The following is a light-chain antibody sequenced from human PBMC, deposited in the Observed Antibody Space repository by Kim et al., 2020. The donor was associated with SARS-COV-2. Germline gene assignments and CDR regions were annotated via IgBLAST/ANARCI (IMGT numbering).Light chain of an antibody. CDR3: GTWDDSLSAVV. J-gene: IGLJ3*02. CDR2: DND. CDR1: SSNIENNY. V-gene: IGLV1-51*01. Sequence: QSVLTQPPSVSAAPGQRVTISCSGSSSNIENNYVSWYQQLPGTAPNILIYDNDKRPSGIPDRFSASKSGTSATLGITGLQTGDEAEYYCGTWDDSLSAVVFGGGTQLTVL.